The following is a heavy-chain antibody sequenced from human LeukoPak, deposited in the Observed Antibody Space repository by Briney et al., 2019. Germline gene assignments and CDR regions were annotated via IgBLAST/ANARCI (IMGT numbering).Heavy chain of an antibody. J-gene: IGHJ3*02. V-gene: IGHV4-59*08. CDR2: IYYSGST. CDR3: ARPTPATSDAFDI. CDR1: GGSISSHY. Sequence: SETLSLTCTVSGGSISSHYWTWIRQPPGKGLEWIGYIYYSGSTNYNPSLKSRVTISVDTSKNQFSLKLSSVTAADTAVYYCARPTPATSDAFDIWGQGTMVTVSS.